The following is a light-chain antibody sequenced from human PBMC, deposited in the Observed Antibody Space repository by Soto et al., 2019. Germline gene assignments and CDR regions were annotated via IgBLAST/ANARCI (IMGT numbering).Light chain of an antibody. CDR1: QGIRND. J-gene: IGKJ1*01. V-gene: IGKV1-17*01. Sequence: DIQMTQSTSSLSASVGDRVTMTCRASQGIRNDLGWYQQKPGKAPKRLIYDASSLESGVPSRFSGSGSGTEFTLTISSLQPDDFATYYCQQYTSWTFGQVTKVDIK. CDR2: DAS. CDR3: QQYTSWT.